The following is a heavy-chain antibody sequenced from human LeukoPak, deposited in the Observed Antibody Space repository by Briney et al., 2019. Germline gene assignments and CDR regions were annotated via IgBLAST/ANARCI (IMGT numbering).Heavy chain of an antibody. CDR3: ARDRGYKAFDI. CDR2: ISTTSHYI. V-gene: IGHV3-21*04. Sequence: PGGSLRLSCAAAGFTFTRDNMHWVRQAPGKGLEWVSAISTTSHYIYYADSVKGRFTISRDNAKNSLYLQMNSLRVDDTAVYYCARDRGYKAFDIWGQGTMVTVSS. CDR1: GFTFTRDN. D-gene: IGHD5-18*01. J-gene: IGHJ3*02.